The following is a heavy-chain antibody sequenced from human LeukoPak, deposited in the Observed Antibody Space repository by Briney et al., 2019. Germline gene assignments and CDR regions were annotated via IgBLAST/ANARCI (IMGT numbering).Heavy chain of an antibody. CDR3: ARDPVSWEGLYYYYYMDV. J-gene: IGHJ6*03. CDR1: GFTFSSYS. CDR2: ISSSSSNI. V-gene: IGHV3-48*02. D-gene: IGHD1-26*01. Sequence: GGSLRLSCAASGFTFSSYSMHWVRQAPGKGLEWVSYISSSSSNIYYADSVKGRFTISRDNAKNSLYLQMNSLRDEDTAVYYCARDPVSWEGLYYYYYMDVWGKGTTVTVSS.